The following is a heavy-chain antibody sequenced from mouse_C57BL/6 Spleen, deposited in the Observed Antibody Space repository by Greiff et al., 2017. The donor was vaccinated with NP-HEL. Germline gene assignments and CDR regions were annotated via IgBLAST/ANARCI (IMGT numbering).Heavy chain of an antibody. J-gene: IGHJ2*01. CDR1: GYTFTSYW. CDR2: IHPSDSDT. D-gene: IGHD2-5*01. V-gene: IGHV1-74*01. CDR3: AIGVYSNYYGYFDY. Sequence: QVHVKQPGAELVKPGASVKVSCKASGYTFTSYWMHWVKQRPGQGLEWIGRIHPSDSDTNYNQKFKGKATLTVDKSSSTAYMQLSILTSEDSAVYYCAIGVYSNYYGYFDYWGQGTTLTVSS.